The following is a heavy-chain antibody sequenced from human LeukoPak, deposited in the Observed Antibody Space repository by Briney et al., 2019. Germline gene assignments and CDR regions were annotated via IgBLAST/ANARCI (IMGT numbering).Heavy chain of an antibody. V-gene: IGHV4-4*07. J-gene: IGHJ4*02. CDR2: VYTSGDTNYT. D-gene: IGHD5-18*01. Sequence: SETLSLTCTVSGGSLSNSYWSWIRQPAGKGLEWIGRVYTSGDTNYTNYNPSLMSRLTMSVDTSKSQFSLKLTSVTAADTAVYFCARTKYSYDYLDYWGRGTLVTVSS. CDR1: GGSLSNSY. CDR3: ARTKYSYDYLDY.